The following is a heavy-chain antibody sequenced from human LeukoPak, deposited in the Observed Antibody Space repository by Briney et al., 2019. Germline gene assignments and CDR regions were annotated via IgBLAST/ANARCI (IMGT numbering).Heavy chain of an antibody. D-gene: IGHD6-13*01. J-gene: IGHJ5*01. V-gene: IGHV4-59*08. CDR2: IYYSGNT. Sequence: PSETLSLTRTVSGGSISIYYWTWIRQPPGKGLEWIGYIYYSGNTNYNPSLKSRVTMSVDTSKNQFSLKLNSVTAADTAVYYCARLSTGGTPFNWFDSWGQGALVTVSS. CDR1: GGSISIYY. CDR3: ARLSTGGTPFNWFDS.